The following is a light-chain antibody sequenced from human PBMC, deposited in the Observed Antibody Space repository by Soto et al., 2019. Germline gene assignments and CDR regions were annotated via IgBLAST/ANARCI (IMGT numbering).Light chain of an antibody. J-gene: IGKJ4*01. CDR3: QQYGSSRALT. Sequence: EIVLTQSPGTLSLSPGERATLSCRASQSVSSSYLAWYQQKPGQAPRLLIYGASSRATGIPDRFSGSGSGTDFPPTISRLEPEDFAVYYCQQYGSSRALTFGGGTKVEIK. V-gene: IGKV3-20*01. CDR2: GAS. CDR1: QSVSSSY.